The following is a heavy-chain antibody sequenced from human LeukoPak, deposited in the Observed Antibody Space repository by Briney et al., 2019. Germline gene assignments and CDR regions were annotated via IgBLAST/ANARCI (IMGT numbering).Heavy chain of an antibody. V-gene: IGHV4-30-4*08. CDR2: IYYSGST. J-gene: IGHJ3*02. Sequence: SQTLSLTCTVSGGSISSGDYYWSWIRQPPGKGLEWIGYIYYSGSTYYNPSLKSRVTISVDTSKNQFSLKLSSVTAADTAVYYCARGMMIEGPDAFDIWGQGTMVTVSS. CDR1: GGSISSGDYY. CDR3: ARGMMIEGPDAFDI. D-gene: IGHD3-22*01.